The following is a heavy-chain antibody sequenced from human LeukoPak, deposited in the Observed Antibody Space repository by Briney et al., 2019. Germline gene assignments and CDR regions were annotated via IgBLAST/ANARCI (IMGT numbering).Heavy chain of an antibody. J-gene: IGHJ4*02. CDR3: AIPGGYDSWYFDY. V-gene: IGHV1-3*01. CDR2: INAGNGNT. CDR1: GYTFTSYA. Sequence: SVKVSCKASGYTFTSYAMHWVRQAPGQRLEWMGWINAGNGNTKYPQKFQGRVTITRGTSASTAYMELSSLRSEDTAVYYCAIPGGYDSWYFDYWGQGTLVTVFS. D-gene: IGHD5-12*01.